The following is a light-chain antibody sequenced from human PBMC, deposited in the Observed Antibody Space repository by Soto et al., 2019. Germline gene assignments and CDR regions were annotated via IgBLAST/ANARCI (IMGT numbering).Light chain of an antibody. CDR3: QTWGTGIV. J-gene: IGLJ2*01. CDR2: INSDGSH. CDR1: SGHSSFA. Sequence: QLVLTQSPSASASLGASVKLTCTLSSGHSSFAIAWHQQQPEKGPRYLMKINSDGSHTKGDGIPDRFSGSGSGAERYLTISSRQSEDEAEYYCQTWGTGIVFGGGTKVTVL. V-gene: IGLV4-69*01.